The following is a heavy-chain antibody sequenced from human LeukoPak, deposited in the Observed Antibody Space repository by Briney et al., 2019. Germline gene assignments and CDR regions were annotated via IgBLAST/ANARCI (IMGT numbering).Heavy chain of an antibody. CDR1: GGTFSSYA. J-gene: IGHJ4*02. D-gene: IGHD2-2*01. CDR3: ARDPSVVVLPATWEDY. Sequence: ASVKVSCKASGGTFSSYAISWVRQAPGQGLEWMGGIIPLFGTANYAQKFQGRLTITTDESTSTDYMELSSLRSEDTAVYYCARDPSVVVLPATWEDYWGQGTLVTVSS. CDR2: IIPLFGTA. V-gene: IGHV1-69*05.